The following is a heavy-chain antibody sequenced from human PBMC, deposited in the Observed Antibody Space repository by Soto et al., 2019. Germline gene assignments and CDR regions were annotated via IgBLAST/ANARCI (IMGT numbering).Heavy chain of an antibody. CDR2: ILYSGTT. Sequence: QVQLQESGPGLVKPSQTLSLTCTVSGDSIKRDDYYWSWIRQPPGKGLEWIGSILYSGTTYNNPSLKTRPIISLDTAKNQFPLNLTTVTAADTAVYYCARDGGPLYYGMDFCGQGTTVTVSS. CDR1: GDSIKRDDYY. V-gene: IGHV4-30-4*01. D-gene: IGHD3-10*01. CDR3: ARDGGPLYYGMDF. J-gene: IGHJ6*02.